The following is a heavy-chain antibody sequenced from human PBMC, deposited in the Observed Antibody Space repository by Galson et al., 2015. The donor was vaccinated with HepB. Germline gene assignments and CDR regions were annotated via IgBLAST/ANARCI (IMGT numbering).Heavy chain of an antibody. Sequence: QSGAEVKKPGESLRISCKGSGYSFTSYWISWVRQMPGKGLEWMGRIDPSDSYTNYSPSFQGHVTISADKSISTAYLQWSSLKASDTAMYYCARSPSEYSSSWSVSANYYYYGMDVWGQGTTVTVSS. V-gene: IGHV5-10-1*01. CDR2: IDPSDSYT. CDR3: ARSPSEYSSSWSVSANYYYYGMDV. D-gene: IGHD6-13*01. J-gene: IGHJ6*02. CDR1: GYSFTSYW.